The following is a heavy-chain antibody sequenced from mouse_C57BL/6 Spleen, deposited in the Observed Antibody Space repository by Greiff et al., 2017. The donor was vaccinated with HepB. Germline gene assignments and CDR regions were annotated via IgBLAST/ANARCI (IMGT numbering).Heavy chain of an antibody. CDR2: IYPGSGST. CDR1: GYTFTSYW. D-gene: IGHD1-1*01. J-gene: IGHJ3*01. V-gene: IGHV1-55*01. CDR3: ARGDYYGSSRWFAY. Sequence: VQLQQSGAELVKPGASVKMSCKASGYTFTSYWITWVKQRPGQGLEWIGDIYPGSGSTNYNEKFKSKATLTVDTSSSTAYMQLSSLTSEDSAVYYCARGDYYGSSRWFAYWGQGTLVTVSA.